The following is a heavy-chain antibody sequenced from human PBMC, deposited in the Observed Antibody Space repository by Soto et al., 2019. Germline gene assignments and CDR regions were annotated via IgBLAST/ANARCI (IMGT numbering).Heavy chain of an antibody. CDR2: ISYSGST. Sequence: SETLSLTCTVSGVSVSSGGYYWSWIRQHPGKGLEWIGFISYSGSTYYNPSLKSRVKISVDTSRNQFSLNLSSVTAADMAVYFCAGPSGCTGGICLYYFDYWGQGTLVTVSS. CDR1: GVSVSSGGYY. D-gene: IGHD2-15*01. V-gene: IGHV4-31*03. CDR3: AGPSGCTGGICLYYFDY. J-gene: IGHJ4*02.